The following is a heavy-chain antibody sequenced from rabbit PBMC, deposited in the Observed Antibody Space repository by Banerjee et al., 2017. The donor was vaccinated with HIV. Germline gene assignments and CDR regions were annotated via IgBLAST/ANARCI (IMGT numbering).Heavy chain of an antibody. V-gene: IGHV1S47*01. CDR2: IDAIFGST. Sequence: QEQLVESGGGLVQPGGSLKLSCKASGFDFSTYGVSWVRQAPGKGLEWIGYIDAIFGSTYYASWVKGRCTISSHNAQNTLYLQLNSLTAADTAAYFCATYGSISGDFNLWGPGTLVTVS. CDR1: GFDFSTYG. D-gene: IGHD1-1*01. CDR3: ATYGSISGDFNL. J-gene: IGHJ4*01.